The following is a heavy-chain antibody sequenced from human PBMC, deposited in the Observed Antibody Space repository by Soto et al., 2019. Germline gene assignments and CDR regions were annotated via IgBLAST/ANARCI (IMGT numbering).Heavy chain of an antibody. D-gene: IGHD3-10*01. Sequence: QVQLVQSGAEMKKPGSSVKVSCQSSGGTCNTYAMNWVRQAPGQGPEWMGDISPMFGAANYAPKFQGRVTITADDSTGTSDMQLSSLPSEDTALYFCAREVQVHTPAFVYWGQGTLVTVSS. CDR1: GGTCNTYA. J-gene: IGHJ4*02. CDR2: ISPMFGAA. V-gene: IGHV1-69*19. CDR3: AREVQVHTPAFVY.